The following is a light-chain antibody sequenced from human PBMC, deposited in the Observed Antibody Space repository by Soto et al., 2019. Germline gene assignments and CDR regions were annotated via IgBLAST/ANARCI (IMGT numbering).Light chain of an antibody. CDR1: QSVRSDY. V-gene: IGKV3-20*01. J-gene: IGKJ1*01. CDR3: QQYGSLPET. CDR2: DAS. Sequence: EIVLTQSPGTLSLSPGERATLSCRTSQSVRSDYLAWSQQKPGQAPRLLIYDASTRATGIPDRFSGSGSGTDFTLTIIRLEPEDFAVYFCQQYGSLPETFGQGTKVDIK.